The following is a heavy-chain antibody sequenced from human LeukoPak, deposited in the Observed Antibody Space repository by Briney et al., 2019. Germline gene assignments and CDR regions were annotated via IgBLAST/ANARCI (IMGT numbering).Heavy chain of an antibody. Sequence: ASVKVSCKASGYTFTSYGISWVRQAPGQGLEWMGWISAYNGNTNYAQKLQGRVTMTTDTSTSTAYMELRSLRSDDTAVYYCARGGYYDFWSGYYSPVDFYFDYWGQGTLVTVSS. CDR2: ISAYNGNT. D-gene: IGHD3-3*01. J-gene: IGHJ4*02. CDR1: GYTFTSYG. V-gene: IGHV1-18*01. CDR3: ARGGYYDFWSGYYSPVDFYFDY.